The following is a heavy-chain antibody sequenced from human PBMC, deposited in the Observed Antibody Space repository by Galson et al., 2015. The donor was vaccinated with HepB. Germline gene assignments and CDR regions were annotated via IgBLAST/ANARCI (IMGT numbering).Heavy chain of an antibody. J-gene: IGHJ3*02. Sequence: SLRLSCAASGFTFSSYAMHWVHQAPGKGLEWVAVISYDGSNKYYADSVKGRFTISRDNSKNTLYLQMNSLRAEDTAVYYCAREGEHIVVVTALSGRRAFDIWGQGTMVTVSS. CDR1: GFTFSSYA. D-gene: IGHD2-21*02. CDR2: ISYDGSNK. V-gene: IGHV3-30*04. CDR3: AREGEHIVVVTALSGRRAFDI.